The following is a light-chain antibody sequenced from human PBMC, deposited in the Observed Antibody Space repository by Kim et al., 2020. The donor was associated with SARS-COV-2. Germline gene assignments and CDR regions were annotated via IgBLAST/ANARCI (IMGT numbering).Light chain of an antibody. V-gene: IGLV1-40*01. CDR3: QSYDSSLSGLHVV. CDR2: GNS. Sequence: VTTSCTGSSSNIGAGYDVHWYQQLPGTAPKLLIYGNSNRPSGVPDRFSGSKSGTSASLAITGLQAEDEADYYCQSYDSSLSGLHVVFGGGTKVTVL. J-gene: IGLJ2*01. CDR1: SSNIGAGYD.